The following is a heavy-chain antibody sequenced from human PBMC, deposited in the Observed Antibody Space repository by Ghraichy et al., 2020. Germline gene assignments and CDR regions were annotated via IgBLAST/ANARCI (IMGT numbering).Heavy chain of an antibody. J-gene: IGHJ4*02. D-gene: IGHD1-26*01. V-gene: IGHV3-15*01. CDR2: IKSKTDGGTT. Sequence: GGSLRLSCAASGFTFSNAWMSWVRQAPGKGLEWVGRIKSKTDGGTTDYAAPVKGRFTISRDDSKNTLYLQMNSLKTEDTAVYYCTTPTVGATKGPTIDWGQGTLVTVSS. CDR1: GFTFSNAW. CDR3: TTPTVGATKGPTID.